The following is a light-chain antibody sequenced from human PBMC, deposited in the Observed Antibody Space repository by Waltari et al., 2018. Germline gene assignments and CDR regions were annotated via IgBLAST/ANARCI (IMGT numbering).Light chain of an antibody. CDR3: QQRNIWPLT. Sequence: EVVLTQSPATLSLSPGEGANLSCRASQSISNSLAWYQQKPGQPPRLLIYDTSNRASGIPARFSASGSGTDFTLSITSLEPEDFAVYYCQQRNIWPLTFGGGTKVEIK. CDR2: DTS. CDR1: QSISNS. V-gene: IGKV3-11*01. J-gene: IGKJ4*01.